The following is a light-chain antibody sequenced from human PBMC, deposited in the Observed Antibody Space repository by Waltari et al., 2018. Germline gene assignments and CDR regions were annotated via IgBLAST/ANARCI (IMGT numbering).Light chain of an antibody. CDR3: QQSFSSPWT. CDR2: GAS. Sequence: DIQMTQSPSSLSASVGDTVTVTSRASQNSRTYLNWYQQKTAKAPKLLIYGASTLQRGVPSRFRGSASGTEFTLTVTNLQPDDFATYFCQQSFSSPWTFGQGTTVNI. V-gene: IGKV1-39*01. J-gene: IGKJ1*01. CDR1: QNSRTY.